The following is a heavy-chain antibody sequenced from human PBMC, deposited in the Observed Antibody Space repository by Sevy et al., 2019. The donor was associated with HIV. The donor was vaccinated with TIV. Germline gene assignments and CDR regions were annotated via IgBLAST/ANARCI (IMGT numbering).Heavy chain of an antibody. J-gene: IGHJ2*01. CDR2: IKSKTDGGTT. D-gene: IGHD2-2*01. V-gene: IGHV3-15*01. CDR3: TTRNCSSSSCAYWYFDL. Sequence: GGSLRLSCAACGFTFSNAWMSWVRQAPGKGLEWVGRIKSKTDGGTTDYAAPVKGRFTISRDDSKNTLYLQMNSLKTEDTAVYYCTTRNCSSSSCAYWYFDLWGRGTLVTVSS. CDR1: GFTFSNAW.